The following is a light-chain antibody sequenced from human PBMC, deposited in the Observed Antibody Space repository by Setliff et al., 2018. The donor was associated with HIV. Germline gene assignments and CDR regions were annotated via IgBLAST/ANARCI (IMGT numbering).Light chain of an antibody. V-gene: IGLV2-8*01. Sequence: QSVLTQPPSASGSPGQSVTISCTGTSSDVGDYNYVSWFQQHPGKAPKLIIYEVTKRPSGVPDRFSGSESGNTASLTVSGLQAEDEADYYCSSYAGSNNYVFGTGTKVTVL. CDR2: EVT. CDR1: SSDVGDYNY. CDR3: SSYAGSNNYV. J-gene: IGLJ1*01.